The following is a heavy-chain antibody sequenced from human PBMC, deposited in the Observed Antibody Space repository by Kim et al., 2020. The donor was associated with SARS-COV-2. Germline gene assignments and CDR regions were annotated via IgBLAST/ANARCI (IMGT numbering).Heavy chain of an antibody. D-gene: IGHD3-22*01. J-gene: IGHJ4*02. V-gene: IGHV3-21*01. CDR3: ASPPGYYDSSGYP. CDR2: ISSSSSYI. CDR1: GFIFSSYS. Sequence: GGSLRLSCAASGFIFSSYSMNWVRQAPGKGLEWVSSISSSSSYIYYADSVKGRFTISRDNAKNSLYLQMNSLRAEDTAVYYCASPPGYYDSSGYPWGQGTLVTVSS.